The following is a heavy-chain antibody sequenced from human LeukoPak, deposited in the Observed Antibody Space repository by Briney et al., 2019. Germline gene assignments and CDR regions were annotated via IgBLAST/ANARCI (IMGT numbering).Heavy chain of an antibody. CDR2: ISSSSSYI. CDR1: GFTFSSYS. CDR3: ARILVVYAISGWFDP. V-gene: IGHV3-21*01. Sequence: GGSLRLSCAASGFTFSSYSMNWVRQAPGKGLEWVSSISSSSSYIYYADSVKGRFTTSRDNAKNSLYLQMNSLRAEDTAVYYCARILVVYAISGWFDPWGQGTLVTVSS. D-gene: IGHD2-8*02. J-gene: IGHJ5*02.